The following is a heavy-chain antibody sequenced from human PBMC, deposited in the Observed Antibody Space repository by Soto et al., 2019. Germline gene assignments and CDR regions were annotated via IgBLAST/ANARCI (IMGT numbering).Heavy chain of an antibody. D-gene: IGHD3-10*01. V-gene: IGHV3-30-3*01. J-gene: IGHJ4*02. CDR3: ERDLSGSGD. Sequence: QVQLVESGGGVVQPGRSLRLSCAASGFAFSSYAMHCVRQAPGKGVEWVAVISYDGSNKYYADYVKGRFTISRDNSKNTLYLQMNSLSAEDTAVYYCERDLSGSGDWGQGTLVTVSS. CDR1: GFAFSSYA. CDR2: ISYDGSNK.